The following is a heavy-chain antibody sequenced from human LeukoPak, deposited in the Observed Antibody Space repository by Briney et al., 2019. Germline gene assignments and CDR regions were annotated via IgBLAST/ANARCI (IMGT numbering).Heavy chain of an antibody. D-gene: IGHD1-26*01. V-gene: IGHV3-48*04. CDR1: GFTFGPYT. J-gene: IGHJ4*02. CDR3: ASGMRVGPNI. CDR2: ISSSSDTI. Sequence: PGGSLRLSCAASGFTFGPYTMNWVRQAPGKGLEWVSYISSSSDTIYYADFMKGRFTISRDNAKNSLYLQMNSLRAEDTAVYYCASGMRVGPNIWGQGTLVTVSS.